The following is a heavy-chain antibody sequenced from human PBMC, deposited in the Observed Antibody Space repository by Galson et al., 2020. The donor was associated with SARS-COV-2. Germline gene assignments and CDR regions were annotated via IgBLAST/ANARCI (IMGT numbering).Heavy chain of an antibody. CDR2: IYTSGST. D-gene: IGHD6-19*01. V-gene: IGHV4-61*02. Sequence: SETLSLTCTVSGGSISSGSYYWSWIRQPAGKGLEWIGRIYTSGSTNYNPSLKSRVTISVDTSKNQFSLNLSSVTAADTAVYYCARGAAVAYDYLGQGTLVTVSS. CDR3: ARGAAVAYDY. J-gene: IGHJ4*02. CDR1: GGSISSGSYY.